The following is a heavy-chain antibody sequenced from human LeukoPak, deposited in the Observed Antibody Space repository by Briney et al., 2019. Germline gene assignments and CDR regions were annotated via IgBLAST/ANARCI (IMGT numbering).Heavy chain of an antibody. Sequence: QPGGSLRLSCAASGFTFSSYGMHWVRQAPGKGLEWVAVISYDGSNKYYADSVKGRFTISRDNSKNTLYLQMNSLRAEDTAVYYCARDSLDYYDSSGLIDYWGQGTLVTVSS. CDR2: ISYDGSNK. V-gene: IGHV3-30*03. CDR3: ARDSLDYYDSSGLIDY. CDR1: GFTFSSYG. D-gene: IGHD3-22*01. J-gene: IGHJ4*02.